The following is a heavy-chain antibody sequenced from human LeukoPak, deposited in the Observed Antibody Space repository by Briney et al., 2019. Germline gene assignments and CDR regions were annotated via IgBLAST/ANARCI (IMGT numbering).Heavy chain of an antibody. CDR1: GGSISSYY. CDR3: AGASRLAAAGRGGDYYYYGMDV. D-gene: IGHD6-13*01. J-gene: IGHJ6*02. V-gene: IGHV4-59*01. CDR2: IYYSGST. Sequence: SETLSLTCTVSGGSISSYYWSWIRQPPGKGLEWIGYIYYSGSTNYNPSLKSRVTISVDTSKNQFSLKLSSVTAADTAGYYCAGASRLAAAGRGGDYYYYGMDVWGQGTTVTVSS.